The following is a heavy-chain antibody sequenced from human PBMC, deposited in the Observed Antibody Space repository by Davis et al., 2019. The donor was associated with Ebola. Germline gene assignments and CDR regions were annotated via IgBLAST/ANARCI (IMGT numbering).Heavy chain of an antibody. CDR2: ISYDGSNK. D-gene: IGHD1-7*01. CDR1: GFTFSSYG. Sequence: GESLKISCAASGFTFSSYGMHWVRQAPGKGLEWVAVISYDGSNKYYADSVKGRFTISRDNSKNTLYLQMNSLRAEDTAVYYCARGRLELPRYWGQGTLVTVSS. CDR3: ARGRLELPRY. V-gene: IGHV3-30*03. J-gene: IGHJ4*02.